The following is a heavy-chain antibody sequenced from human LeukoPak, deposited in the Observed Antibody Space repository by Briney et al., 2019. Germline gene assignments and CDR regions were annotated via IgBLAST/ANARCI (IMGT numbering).Heavy chain of an antibody. Sequence: GGSLRLSCAASGFTFSSYAMSWVRQAPGKGLEWVSAISGSGGSTYYADSVKGRFTISRDNSKNTLYLQMNSLRAEDTAVYYCAKDGYYGSGSYYDVDYLGQGTLVTVSS. CDR3: AKDGYYGSGSYYDVDY. V-gene: IGHV3-23*01. D-gene: IGHD3-10*01. J-gene: IGHJ4*02. CDR1: GFTFSSYA. CDR2: ISGSGGST.